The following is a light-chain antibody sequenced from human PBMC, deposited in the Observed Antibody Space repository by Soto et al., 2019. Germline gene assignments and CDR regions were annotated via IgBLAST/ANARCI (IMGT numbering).Light chain of an antibody. Sequence: DIQITQAPSTLSASVGGRVTYTCRASQSISSWLAWYQQKPGKAPKLLISAASNLESGVPSRFSGGGSETEFTLTISSLQPDDFATYYCQQYNSYSWTFGQGTKVDI. CDR3: QQYNSYSWT. V-gene: IGKV1-5*01. CDR1: QSISSW. CDR2: AAS. J-gene: IGKJ1*01.